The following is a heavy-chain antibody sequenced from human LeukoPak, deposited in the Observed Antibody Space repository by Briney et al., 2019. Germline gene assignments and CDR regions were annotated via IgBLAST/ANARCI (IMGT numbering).Heavy chain of an antibody. CDR3: ARARPGIAVAEWDY. CDR1: GFTVSSTN. J-gene: IGHJ4*02. D-gene: IGHD6-19*01. V-gene: IGHV3-66*01. CDR2: IYSGGST. Sequence: DPGGSLRLSGAAPGFTVSSTNMSWVPQAPGKGLEGAPVIYSGGSTYYADSVKGRFTISRDNSKNTLYLQMNSLRAEDTAVYYCARARPGIAVAEWDYWGQGTLVTVSS.